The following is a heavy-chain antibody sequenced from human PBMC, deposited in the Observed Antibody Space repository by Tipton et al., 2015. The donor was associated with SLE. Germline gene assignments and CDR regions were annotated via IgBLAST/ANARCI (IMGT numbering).Heavy chain of an antibody. J-gene: IGHJ4*02. CDR2: ISPKTGGT. Sequence: QLVQSGAEVKNPGASVKVSCKASGYSFTDYYIHWVRQAPGQGLEWMGRISPKTGGTKYAQTFQGRVTMTSDTSISTVYMDLRRMRSDDTAVYYCAREPPGATRGFDFWGPGSLVTVSS. V-gene: IGHV1-2*06. D-gene: IGHD2-2*01. CDR1: GYSFTDYY. CDR3: AREPPGATRGFDF.